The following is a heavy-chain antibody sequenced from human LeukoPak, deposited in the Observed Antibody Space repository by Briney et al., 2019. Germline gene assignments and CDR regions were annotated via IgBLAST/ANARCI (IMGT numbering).Heavy chain of an antibody. CDR2: ISGSGGNI. J-gene: IGHJ6*03. D-gene: IGHD3-10*01. V-gene: IGHV3-23*01. Sequence: PGGSLRLSCAASGFTFSSYGMSWVRQAPGKGLEWVSGISGSGGNIQYADSVKGRFTISRDNSKNTLYLQMNSLRAEDTAVYYCAKGGRTGKSISMIRGVRNYYYYMDVWGKGTTVTISS. CDR3: AKGGRTGKSISMIRGVRNYYYYMDV. CDR1: GFTFSSYG.